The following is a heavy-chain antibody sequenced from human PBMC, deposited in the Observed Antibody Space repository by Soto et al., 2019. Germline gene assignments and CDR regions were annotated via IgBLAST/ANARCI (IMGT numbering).Heavy chain of an antibody. Sequence: GGSLRLSCAASGFTFSGSAMHWVRQASGKGLEWVGRIRSKANSYATAYAASVKGRFTISRDDSKNTAYLQMNSLKTEDTAVYYCTSSFWSGYYTGAFDIWGQGTMSPSPQ. V-gene: IGHV3-73*01. CDR1: GFTFSGSA. CDR3: TSSFWSGYYTGAFDI. J-gene: IGHJ3*02. CDR2: IRSKANSYAT. D-gene: IGHD3-3*01.